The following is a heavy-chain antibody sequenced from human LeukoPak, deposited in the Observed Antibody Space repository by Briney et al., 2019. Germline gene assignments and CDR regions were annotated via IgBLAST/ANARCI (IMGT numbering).Heavy chain of an antibody. CDR1: GFTFSSYA. CDR2: ISGSVGST. D-gene: IGHD2-15*01. Sequence: GGSLRLSCAASGFTFSSYAMSWVRQAPGKGLEWVSAISGSVGSTYYADSVKGRFTISRDNSKNTLYLQMNSLRAEDTAVYYCAKFVGRPYYYGMDVWGQGTTVTVSS. J-gene: IGHJ6*02. CDR3: AKFVGRPYYYGMDV. V-gene: IGHV3-23*01.